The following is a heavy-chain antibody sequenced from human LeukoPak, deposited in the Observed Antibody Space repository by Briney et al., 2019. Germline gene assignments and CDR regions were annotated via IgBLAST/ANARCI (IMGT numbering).Heavy chain of an antibody. CDR1: GFTFSDYY. CDR3: ARVMFTAMVTWGGFDP. V-gene: IGHV3-11*01. J-gene: IGHJ5*02. Sequence: PGGSLRLSCAASGFTFSDYYMSWIRQAPGKGPEWVSYISSSGSTIYYADFVKGRFTISRDNAKNSLYLQMNSLRAEDTAVYYCARVMFTAMVTWGGFDPWGQGTLVTVSS. CDR2: ISSSGSTI. D-gene: IGHD5-18*01.